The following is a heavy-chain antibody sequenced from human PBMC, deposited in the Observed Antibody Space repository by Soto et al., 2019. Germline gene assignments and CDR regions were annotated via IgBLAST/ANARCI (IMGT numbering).Heavy chain of an antibody. CDR1: GFIFSSYY. Sequence: GSLSLSCAGSGFIFSSYYMSRVRQAQVNGLEWVANVNEDGSEKYYVDSVKGPFTVSTDNAKISLYLQMNSLRAEDTAVYYCAKCGGPRSDYWRQRPLVSVSS. CDR2: VNEDGSEK. CDR3: AKCGGPRSDY. J-gene: IGHJ4*02. V-gene: IGHV3-7*01. D-gene: IGHD3-16*01.